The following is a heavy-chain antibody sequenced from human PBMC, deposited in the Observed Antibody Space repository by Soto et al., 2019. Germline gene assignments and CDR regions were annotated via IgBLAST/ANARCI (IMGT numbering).Heavy chain of an antibody. J-gene: IGHJ6*02. V-gene: IGHV1-18*01. D-gene: IGHD6-19*01. CDR1: GYTFSNHG. CDR3: ARDQSSGWYGKDSGMDV. Sequence: QVQLVQSGAEVKKPGASVKVSCKASGYTFSNHGISWVRQAPGQGLEWMGWISGNNGNIYHAQKFQGRVTMTVETSTSTTYMELRSLKSDDTAVYYCARDQSSGWYGKDSGMDVWGQGTTVTVSS. CDR2: ISGNNGNI.